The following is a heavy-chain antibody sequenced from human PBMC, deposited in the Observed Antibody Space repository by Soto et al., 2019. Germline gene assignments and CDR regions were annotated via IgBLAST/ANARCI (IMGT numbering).Heavy chain of an antibody. Sequence: PSETLCLTCTVSGGSISSYYWSWIRQPPGKGLEWIGYIYYSGSTNYNPSLKSRVTISVDTSKNQFSLKLSSVTAADTAVYYCARVYYDSSGNDAFDIWGQGTMVTVSS. CDR1: GGSISSYY. V-gene: IGHV4-59*01. CDR2: IYYSGST. CDR3: ARVYYDSSGNDAFDI. J-gene: IGHJ3*02. D-gene: IGHD3-22*01.